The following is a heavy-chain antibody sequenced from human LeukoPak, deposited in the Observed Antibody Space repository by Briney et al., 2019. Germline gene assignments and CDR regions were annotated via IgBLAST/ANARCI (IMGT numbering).Heavy chain of an antibody. J-gene: IGHJ4*02. Sequence: GGSLRLACAASGVTFSSYWMHWVRQAPGKGLVWVSRISGDGSRTDYADSVKGRFTISRDNAKNTLYLQMSSLRAEDTAVYYCAQQWLGPFDYWGQGTLVTVSS. V-gene: IGHV3-74*01. CDR2: ISGDGSRT. D-gene: IGHD6-19*01. CDR3: AQQWLGPFDY. CDR1: GVTFSSYW.